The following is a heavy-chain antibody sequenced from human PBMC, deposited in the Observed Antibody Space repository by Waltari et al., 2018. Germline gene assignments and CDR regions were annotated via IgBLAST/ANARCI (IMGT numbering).Heavy chain of an antibody. CDR3: ARYASGDYYDSTGYYY. V-gene: IGHV3-23*01. CDR1: GVSCSRHA. J-gene: IGHJ4*01. Sequence: EGQLLESGGGLAQSGGSLRLSGSASGVSCSRHALTWVRQVPGKGLGLVAVISKSGLTTFYADSVRGRFTISRDNSKNTLYLQLNSLRAEDTATYYCARYASGDYYDSTGYYYWGQGTLLSVSS. D-gene: IGHD3-22*01. CDR2: ISKSGLTT.